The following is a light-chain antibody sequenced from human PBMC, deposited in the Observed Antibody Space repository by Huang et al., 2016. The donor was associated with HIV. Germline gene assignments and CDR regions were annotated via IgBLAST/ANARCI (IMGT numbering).Light chain of an antibody. V-gene: IGKV1-39*01. CDR2: ATS. CDR1: QSICSY. Sequence: DIQMTQFPSSLSASVGDRVTITCRASQSICSYLNWYQQKPGKAPKLLILATSSLQSGVPSRFSDSGSGTDFTLNISSLQPEDFATYYCQQSYSTPITFGPGTKVDIK. J-gene: IGKJ3*01. CDR3: QQSYSTPIT.